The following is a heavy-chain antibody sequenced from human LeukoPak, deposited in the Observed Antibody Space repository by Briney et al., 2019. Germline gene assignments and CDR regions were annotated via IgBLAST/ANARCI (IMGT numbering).Heavy chain of an antibody. CDR2: ISSGCST. J-gene: IGHJ4*02. Sequence: APGNGLEWVSVISSGCSTYYADSVKGRFTISRDNSKNTLYLQMNSLRAEDTAVYYCARFDYWDQGTLVTVSS. V-gene: IGHV3-66*01. CDR3: ARFDY.